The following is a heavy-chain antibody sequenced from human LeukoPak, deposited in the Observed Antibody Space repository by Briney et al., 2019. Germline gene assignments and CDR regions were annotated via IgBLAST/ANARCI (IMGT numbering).Heavy chain of an antibody. CDR3: ARGGTTGILVAGPPGIDY. J-gene: IGHJ4*02. CDR2: ISAYNGNT. D-gene: IGHD6-19*01. V-gene: IGHV1-18*01. CDR1: GYTFTNYG. Sequence: ASVKVSCKASGYTFTNYGISWVRQAPGQGLEWMGWISAYNGNTKYAKKLQDRVTMTTDTSTSTVYMDLRSLRSDDTAVYYCARGGTTGILVAGPPGIDYWGQGTLVTVSS.